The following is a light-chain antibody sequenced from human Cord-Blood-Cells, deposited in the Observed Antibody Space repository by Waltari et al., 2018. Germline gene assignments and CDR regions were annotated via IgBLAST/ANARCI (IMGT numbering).Light chain of an antibody. J-gene: IGLJ2*01. CDR2: EVS. CDR3: SSYTSSSTVV. V-gene: IGLV2-14*01. Sequence: QSALTQPASVSGSPGQSLTLSCTGTSSYVGGYNYVSGYQQHPGKAPKLMIYEVSNRPSGVSNRFSGSKSGNTASLTISGLQAEDEADYYCSSYTSSSTVVFGGGTKLTVL. CDR1: SSYVGGYNY.